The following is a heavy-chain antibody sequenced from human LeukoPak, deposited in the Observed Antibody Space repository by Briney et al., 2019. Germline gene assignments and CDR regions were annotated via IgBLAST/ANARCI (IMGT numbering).Heavy chain of an antibody. J-gene: IGHJ3*01. CDR2: IYSGGST. CDR3: ARAVHYYDSSGAAFDL. D-gene: IGHD3-22*01. Sequence: PGGSLRLSCAASGFTVSSNYMSWVRQAPGKGLEWVSVIYSGGSTYYADSVKGRFTISRDNSKNTLYLQMNSLRAEDTAVYYCARAVHYYDSSGAAFDLWGQGTMVTVSS. V-gene: IGHV3-66*01. CDR1: GFTVSSNY.